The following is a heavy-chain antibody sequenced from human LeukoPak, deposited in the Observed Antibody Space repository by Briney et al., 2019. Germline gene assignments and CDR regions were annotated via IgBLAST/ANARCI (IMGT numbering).Heavy chain of an antibody. CDR1: GFTLSSYW. CDR3: ARDPCGSTSCYLKS. J-gene: IGHJ5*02. CDR2: IKQDGSEK. V-gene: IGHV3-7*01. Sequence: PGGSLRLSCAASGFTLSSYWMSWVRQAPGKGLEWVANIKQDGSEKYYVDSVKGRFTISRDNAKSSVYLQMNRLSAEDTAIYYCARDPCGSTSCYLKSWGQGTLVTVSS. D-gene: IGHD2-2*01.